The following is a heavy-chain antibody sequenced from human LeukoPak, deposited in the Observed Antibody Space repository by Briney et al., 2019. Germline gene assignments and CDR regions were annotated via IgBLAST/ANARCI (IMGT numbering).Heavy chain of an antibody. Sequence: PGGSLRLSCTVSGFTFSSYSMNWVRQAPGKGLEWVSSISSSSSYIYYADSVKGRFTISRDNAKNSLYLQMNSLRAEDTAVYYCARGGLRYYFDYWGQGTLVTVSS. V-gene: IGHV3-21*01. J-gene: IGHJ4*02. CDR3: ARGGLRYYFDY. CDR2: ISSSSSYI. CDR1: GFTFSSYS. D-gene: IGHD3-16*01.